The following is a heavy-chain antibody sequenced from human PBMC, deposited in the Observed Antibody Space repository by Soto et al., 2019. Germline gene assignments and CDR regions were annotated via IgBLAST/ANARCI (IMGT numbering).Heavy chain of an antibody. J-gene: IGHJ6*03. CDR1: GFTFGSYA. CDR3: AKALRLSLNFFYYMYV. CDR2: LGGNGFTT. D-gene: IGHD2-2*01. Sequence: EVQLLESGGGLVQPGGSLRLSCVVSGFTFGSYAMSWVRQAPEKGPEWVAILGGNGFTTYYADSVKGRFTISGDKSKSTLFLQMNSLRADDTGVYYCAKALRLSLNFFYYMYVWRRGTSVTVSS. V-gene: IGHV3-23*01.